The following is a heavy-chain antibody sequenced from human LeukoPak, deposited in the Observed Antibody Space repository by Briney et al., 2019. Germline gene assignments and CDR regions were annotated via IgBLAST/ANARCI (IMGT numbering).Heavy chain of an antibody. J-gene: IGHJ6*02. CDR3: ARDYYGSGAYYGMDV. CDR1: GGSIRSYY. D-gene: IGHD3-10*01. V-gene: IGHV4-59*01. CDR2: IYYTGST. Sequence: SETLSLTCTVPGGSIRSYYWSWIRQPPGKGLEWIGYIYYTGSTDYNPSLKSRVTISIDTSKNLFSLNLCSVTAAETVIYYCARDYYGSGAYYGMDVWGQGTTVTVSS.